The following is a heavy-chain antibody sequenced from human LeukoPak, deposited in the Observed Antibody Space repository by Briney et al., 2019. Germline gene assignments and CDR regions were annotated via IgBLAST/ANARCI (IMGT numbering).Heavy chain of an antibody. CDR2: ISGSGGGT. V-gene: IGHV3-23*01. CDR1: GFTFSSYA. D-gene: IGHD5-12*01. CDR3: AKGVYSGYGPADY. J-gene: IGHJ4*02. Sequence: GGSLRLSCAASGFTFSSYAMSWVRQAPGKGLEWVSTISGSGGGTYYTDSVKGRSTISRDNSKNTLNLQLSSLRAEETALYYCAKGVYSGYGPADYWGQGTLVTVSS.